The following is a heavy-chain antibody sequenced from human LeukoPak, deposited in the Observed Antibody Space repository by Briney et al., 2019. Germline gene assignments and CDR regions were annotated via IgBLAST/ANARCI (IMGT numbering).Heavy chain of an antibody. J-gene: IGHJ4*02. CDR3: ARSGRGTYYYFDL. CDR2: ISGSNGNT. V-gene: IGHV1-18*01. Sequence: ASVRVSCKASGYSFTRYGISWVRQAPGQGLEWMGWISGSNGNTNYAQKFQGRVTMTTDTSTGTAYMDLRNLRFDDTAVYFCARSGRGTYYYFDLWGQGTLVTVSS. CDR1: GYSFTRYG. D-gene: IGHD1-26*01.